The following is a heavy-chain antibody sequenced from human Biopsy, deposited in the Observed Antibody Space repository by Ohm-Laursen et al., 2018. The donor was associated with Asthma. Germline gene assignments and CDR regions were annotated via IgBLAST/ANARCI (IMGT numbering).Heavy chain of an antibody. V-gene: IGHV3-30*03. D-gene: IGHD3-22*01. J-gene: IGHJ3*02. CDR2: VSSDGHNK. CDR1: GFVFSQCG. Sequence: SLRLSCSASGFVFSQCGMHWVRQGPGKGLEWVALVSSDGHNKYYEDSVKGRFTISRDNSRNRLYLQINRLTVEDSTVYFCARQSGQDYGDSSGFDIWGQGTKVAVSS. CDR3: ARQSGQDYGDSSGFDI.